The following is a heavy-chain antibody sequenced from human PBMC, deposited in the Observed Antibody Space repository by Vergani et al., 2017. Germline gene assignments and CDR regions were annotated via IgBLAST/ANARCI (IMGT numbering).Heavy chain of an antibody. D-gene: IGHD6-13*01. V-gene: IGHV3-66*02. CDR1: GFTFSSYA. J-gene: IGHJ4*02. CDR2: IYSGAST. CDR3: ARLRSSWYSDASDY. Sequence: EVQLLESGGGLVQPGGSLRLSCAASGFTFSSYAMSWVRQAPGKGLEWVSVIYSGASTYYTDSVKGRFTISRDNSKNTLYLQMNSLKAEDTAVYYCARLRSSWYSDASDYWGQGTLVTVSS.